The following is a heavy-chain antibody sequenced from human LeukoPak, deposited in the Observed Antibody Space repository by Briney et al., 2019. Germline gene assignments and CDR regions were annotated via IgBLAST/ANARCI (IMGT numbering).Heavy chain of an antibody. V-gene: IGHV1-69*06. J-gene: IGHJ6*03. Sequence: SVKVSCKASGGTFRSYVISWVRQAPGQGLEWMGGIIPVFGTANYAQKFQGRVTITADKSTSTAYMELSSLRSEETAVYYCARALRGDSDWHYYYYYMDVWGKGTTVTVSS. CDR3: ARALRGDSDWHYYYYYMDV. CDR1: GGTFRSYV. CDR2: IIPVFGTA. D-gene: IGHD3-10*01.